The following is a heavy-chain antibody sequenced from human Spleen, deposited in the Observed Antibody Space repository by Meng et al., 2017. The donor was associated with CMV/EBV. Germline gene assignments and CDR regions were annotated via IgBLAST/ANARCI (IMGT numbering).Heavy chain of an antibody. CDR3: ARDLRGNYHGSGSY. CDR1: GFMFRGYA. CDR2: ILYDGNSE. J-gene: IGHJ4*02. V-gene: IGHV3-30*03. Sequence: GESLKISCAASGFMFRGYAMHWVRQAPGKGLEWVAIILYDGNSEFYADSVKGRFTISRDNSNSTLYLQMNDLRAEDTAVYYCARDLRGNYHGSGSYWGQGTLVTVSS. D-gene: IGHD3-10*01.